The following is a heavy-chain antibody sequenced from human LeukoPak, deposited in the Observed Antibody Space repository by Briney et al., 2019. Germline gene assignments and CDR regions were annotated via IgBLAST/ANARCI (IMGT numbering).Heavy chain of an antibody. CDR2: ISYDGSNK. Sequence: GGSLRLSCAASGFTFSSHAMHWVRQAPGKGLEWVAVISYDGSNKLYADSVKGRFTISRDNSKNALYLQMNSLRTEDTAVYYCAKDRTSGSYYSPLDYRGQGTLVTVSS. D-gene: IGHD3-10*01. CDR1: GFTFSSHA. CDR3: AKDRTSGSYYSPLDY. V-gene: IGHV3-30-3*01. J-gene: IGHJ4*02.